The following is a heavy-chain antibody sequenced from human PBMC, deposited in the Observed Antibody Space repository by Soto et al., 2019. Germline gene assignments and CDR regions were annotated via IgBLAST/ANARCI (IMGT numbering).Heavy chain of an antibody. CDR3: AREGGIVGASLDY. Sequence: SETLSLTCGVSGGSISSSNWWSWVRQPPGKGLEWIGEIYHSGSTNYNPSLKSRVTISVDKSKNQFSLKLSSVTAADTAVYYCAREGGIVGASLDYWGQGPLVTAS. V-gene: IGHV4-4*02. CDR1: GGSISSSNW. CDR2: IYHSGST. J-gene: IGHJ4*02. D-gene: IGHD1-26*01.